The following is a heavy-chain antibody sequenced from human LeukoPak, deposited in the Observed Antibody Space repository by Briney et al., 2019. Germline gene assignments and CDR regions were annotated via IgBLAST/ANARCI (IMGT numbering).Heavy chain of an antibody. CDR2: INPNSGNT. CDR1: GYTFTGYY. V-gene: IGHV1-8*02. CDR3: ARARRSSGESYYFDY. Sequence: GASVKVSCKASGYTFTGYYMHWVRQAPGQGLEWMGWINPNSGNTGYAQKFQGRITMTRNTSTTTAYMELSSLRSEDTAVYYCARARRSSGESYYFDYWDQGTLVTVSS. D-gene: IGHD2-15*01. J-gene: IGHJ4*02.